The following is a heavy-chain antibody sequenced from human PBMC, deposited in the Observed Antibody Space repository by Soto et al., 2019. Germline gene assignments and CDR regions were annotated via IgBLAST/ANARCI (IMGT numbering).Heavy chain of an antibody. CDR2: ISAYNGNT. CDR3: ARDFSYDSVWGSSRPRGDY. D-gene: IGHD3-16*01. CDR1: GYTFTSYG. V-gene: IGHV1-18*01. Sequence: QVQLVQSGAEVKKPGASVKVSCKASGYTFTSYGISWVRQAPGQGLEWMGWISAYNGNTNYAQKLQGRVTMTTDRATSTAYMELRSVRSDGTAVYCCARDFSYDSVWGSSRPRGDYWGQGTLVTVSS. J-gene: IGHJ4*02.